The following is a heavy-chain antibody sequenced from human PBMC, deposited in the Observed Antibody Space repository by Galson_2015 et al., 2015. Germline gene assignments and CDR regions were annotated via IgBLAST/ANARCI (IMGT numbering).Heavy chain of an antibody. J-gene: IGHJ6*02. D-gene: IGHD1-26*01. Sequence: GKGLELVSYISGSRSAMYYADSVKGRFTISRETAKNSLYLEMNSLSDEDTAVYYCARARQPLYIVGATGYYGMDVWGQGTTVTVS. CDR2: ISGSRSAM. CDR3: ARARQPLYIVGATGYYGMDV. V-gene: IGHV3-48*02.